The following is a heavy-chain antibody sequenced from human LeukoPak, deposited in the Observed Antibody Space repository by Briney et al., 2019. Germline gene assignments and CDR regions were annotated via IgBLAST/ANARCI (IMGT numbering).Heavy chain of an antibody. Sequence: SETLSLTCAVSGGSISRSNWWSWVRQPPGKGLEWNGEIYHDGSTNYNPSLKSRVTISVDKSKNQFSLKLSSVTAADTAVYYCARGEAAAAADWYFDLWGRGTLVTVSS. J-gene: IGHJ2*01. CDR1: GGSISRSNW. CDR3: ARGEAAAAADWYFDL. CDR2: IYHDGST. D-gene: IGHD6-13*01. V-gene: IGHV4-4*02.